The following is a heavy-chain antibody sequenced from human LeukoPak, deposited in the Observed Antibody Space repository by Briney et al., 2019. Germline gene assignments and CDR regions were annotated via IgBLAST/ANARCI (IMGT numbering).Heavy chain of an antibody. D-gene: IGHD2-2*01. Sequence: ASVKVSCKASGYTFTGYYMHWVRQAPGQGLEWMGWINPSSGGTNYAQKFQGRVTMTRDTSISTAYMELNRLRSDDTAVYYCARDVGEYCRSTSCYASDKWGQGTLVTVSS. CDR2: INPSSGGT. V-gene: IGHV1-2*02. J-gene: IGHJ4*02. CDR1: GYTFTGYY. CDR3: ARDVGEYCRSTSCYASDK.